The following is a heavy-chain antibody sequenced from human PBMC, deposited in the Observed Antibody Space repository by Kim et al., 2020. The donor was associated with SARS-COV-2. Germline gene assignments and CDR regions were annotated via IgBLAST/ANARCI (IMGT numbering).Heavy chain of an antibody. Sequence: GGSLRLSCAASGFTFSSYSMNWVRQAPGKGLEWVSSISSSSSYIYYADSVKGRFTISRDNAKNSLYLQMNSLRAEDTAVYYCARVSDIVVVPSAIGLDYWGQGTLVTVSS. V-gene: IGHV3-21*01. CDR3: ARVSDIVVVPSAIGLDY. J-gene: IGHJ4*02. D-gene: IGHD2-2*01. CDR2: ISSSSSYI. CDR1: GFTFSSYS.